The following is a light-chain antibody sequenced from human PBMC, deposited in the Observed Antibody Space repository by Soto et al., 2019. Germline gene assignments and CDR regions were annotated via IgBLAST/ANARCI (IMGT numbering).Light chain of an antibody. Sequence: DIQMTQSPSTLSASVGDRVTITCRASQSISSYLAWYQQKPGKDPKFLIYKASSLESGVPSRFSGSGSGTEFTLTISSLQPDDFATYYCQQYTTYPLTFGGGTKVEIK. V-gene: IGKV1-5*03. CDR3: QQYTTYPLT. CDR2: KAS. J-gene: IGKJ4*01. CDR1: QSISSY.